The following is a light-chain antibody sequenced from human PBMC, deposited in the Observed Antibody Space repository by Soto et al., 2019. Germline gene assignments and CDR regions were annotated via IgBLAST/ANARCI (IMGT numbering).Light chain of an antibody. CDR2: GVS. CDR1: QSVSRN. Sequence: EILMTQSPATLAVSPGERVALPCRASQSVSRNLAWYKQKSGQAPRLLIYGVSSRATDTPARFSGSGSGTELTLPISSLQSEDFAVYYCQQYNNWPYTCGLGTKLEMK. V-gene: IGKV3-15*01. J-gene: IGKJ2*01. CDR3: QQYNNWPYT.